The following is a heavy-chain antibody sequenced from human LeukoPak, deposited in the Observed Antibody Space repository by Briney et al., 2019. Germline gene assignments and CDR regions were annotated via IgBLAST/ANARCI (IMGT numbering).Heavy chain of an antibody. J-gene: IGHJ3*02. CDR3: TTVGATADAFDI. CDR1: GFTFSNAW. CDR2: IKSKTDGGTT. D-gene: IGHD1-26*01. Sequence: AGGSLRLSCAASGFTFSNAWMSWVRQAPGKGLEWGGRIKSKTDGGTTDYAAPVKGRFTISRDDSKNTLYLQMNSLKTEDTAVYCCTTVGATADAFDIWGQGTMVTVSS. V-gene: IGHV3-15*01.